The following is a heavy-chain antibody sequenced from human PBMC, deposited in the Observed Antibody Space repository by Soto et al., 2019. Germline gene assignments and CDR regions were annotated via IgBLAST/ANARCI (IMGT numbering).Heavy chain of an antibody. J-gene: IGHJ6*02. CDR1: GYSFTSYW. V-gene: IGHV5-51*01. D-gene: IGHD2-8*01. CDR2: IYPGDSDT. CDR3: ARVLMVYAIASDGMDV. Sequence: GESLKISCKGSGYSFTSYWIGWVRQMPGKGLEWMGIIYPGDSDTGYSPSFQGQVTISADKSISTAYLQWSSLKASDTAMYYCARVLMVYAIASDGMDVWGQGTTVTVSS.